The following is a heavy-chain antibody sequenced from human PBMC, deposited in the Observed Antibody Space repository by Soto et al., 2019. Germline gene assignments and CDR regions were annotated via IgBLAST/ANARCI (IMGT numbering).Heavy chain of an antibody. CDR2: IYYSGST. V-gene: IGHV4-30-4*01. CDR3: ARGPDTAMHYYFDY. CDR1: GGSISSGDYY. Sequence: SETLSLTCTVSGGSISSGDYYWSWIRQPPGKGLEWIGYIYYSGSTYYNPSLKSRVTISVDTSKNQFPLKLSSVTAADTAVYYCARGPDTAMHYYFDYWGQGTLVIVS. D-gene: IGHD5-18*01. J-gene: IGHJ4*02.